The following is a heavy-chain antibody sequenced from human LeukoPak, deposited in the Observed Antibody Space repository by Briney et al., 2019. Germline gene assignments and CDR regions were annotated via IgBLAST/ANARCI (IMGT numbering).Heavy chain of an antibody. D-gene: IGHD1-1*01. CDR3: ARDQLGAVLYFDY. V-gene: IGHV3-21*04. Sequence: GGSLRLSCAASGFTFSSYSMNWVRQAPGKGLEWVSFISTSSSYIYYADSVKGRFTISRDNSKNTLYLQINSLRVEDTAVYYCARDQLGAVLYFDYWGQGTLVTVSS. J-gene: IGHJ4*02. CDR2: ISTSSSYI. CDR1: GFTFSSYS.